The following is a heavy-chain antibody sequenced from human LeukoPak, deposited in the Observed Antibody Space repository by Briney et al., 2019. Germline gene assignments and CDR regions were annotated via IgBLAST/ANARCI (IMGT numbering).Heavy chain of an antibody. CDR3: ARDSFCFDGRHYYSWFDP. V-gene: IGHV3-23*01. CDR1: GFTFSTYA. CDR2: INDGGVDT. J-gene: IGHJ5*02. D-gene: IGHD3-22*01. Sequence: GGSLRLSCAASGFTFSTYAMSWVRQAPGRGLGWLSSINDGGVDTNYADSVKARFTITRDNSKDTLFLQMCILTAADTAVYYRARDSFCFDGRHYYSWFDPWGQGTLVTVSP.